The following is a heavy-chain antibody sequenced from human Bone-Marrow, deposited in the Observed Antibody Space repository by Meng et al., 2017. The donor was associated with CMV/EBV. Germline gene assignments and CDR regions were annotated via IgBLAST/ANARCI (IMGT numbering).Heavy chain of an antibody. CDR1: GYTFSGHY. CDR2: INPNGGGR. Sequence: ASVKVSCKASGYTFSGHYVHWVRQAPGRGLEWMGWINPNGGGRSYAQKFQGTVTMTRDTSISTAYLELSGLKSDDTAVYYWSRDLTEGRVWEPLASAFDIWGQGTRVTVSS. CDR3: SRDLTEGRVWEPLASAFDI. D-gene: IGHD1-26*01. J-gene: IGHJ3*02. V-gene: IGHV1-2*02.